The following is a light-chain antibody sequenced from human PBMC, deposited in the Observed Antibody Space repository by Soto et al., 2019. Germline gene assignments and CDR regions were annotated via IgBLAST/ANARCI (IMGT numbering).Light chain of an antibody. Sequence: QSVLTQPASVSGSPGQSITISYTGTSSDIGGFNYVSWYRQHPGKAPKLMIYEVTNRPSGVSNRFSGSKSGNTASLTISGLQAEDEADYYCSSYTSSSTPCVFGTGTKVTVL. CDR1: SSDIGGFNY. CDR3: SSYTSSSTPCV. CDR2: EVT. J-gene: IGLJ1*01. V-gene: IGLV2-14*01.